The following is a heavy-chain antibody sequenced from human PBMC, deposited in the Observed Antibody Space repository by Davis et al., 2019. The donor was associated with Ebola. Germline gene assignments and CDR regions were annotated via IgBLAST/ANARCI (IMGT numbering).Heavy chain of an antibody. CDR1: GNSFNSYW. V-gene: IGHV5-51*01. CDR2: IYPYDSDT. D-gene: IGHD5-12*01. CDR3: ARRQWLRLGGAMDV. J-gene: IGHJ6*01. Sequence: GGSLRLSCQGSGNSFNSYWIGWVRQKPGKGLEWMGSIYPYDSDTAYSPSFQGQVTLSADKSINTAYLQWSSLKASDTAIYYCARRQWLRLGGAMDVWGQGTTVTVSS.